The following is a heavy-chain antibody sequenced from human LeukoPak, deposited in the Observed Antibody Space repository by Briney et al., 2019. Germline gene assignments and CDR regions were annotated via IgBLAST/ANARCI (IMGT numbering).Heavy chain of an antibody. Sequence: GGSLRLSCTVSGFTVSSNSMSWVRQAPGKGLEWVSFIYSGGNTHYSDSVKGRFTISRDNSKNTLYLQMNSLRAGDTAVYYCARSAAANDAFDIWGQGTMVTVSS. CDR3: ARSAAANDAFDI. J-gene: IGHJ3*02. CDR1: GFTVSSNS. V-gene: IGHV3-66*01. D-gene: IGHD6-13*01. CDR2: IYSGGNT.